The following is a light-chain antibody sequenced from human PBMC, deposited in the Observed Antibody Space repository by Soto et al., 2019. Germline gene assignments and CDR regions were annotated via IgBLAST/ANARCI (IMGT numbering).Light chain of an antibody. CDR2: KAS. CDR3: QQYSSYSWT. Sequence: DIQMTQSPSTLSASVGDRVTITCRASQSITYWLAWYQQKPGKTPKLLIYKASSLHSGVPSRFSGSGSGTEFTLTISSLQPDDFATYYCQQYSSYSWTLGQGTKVDVK. CDR1: QSITYW. J-gene: IGKJ1*01. V-gene: IGKV1-5*03.